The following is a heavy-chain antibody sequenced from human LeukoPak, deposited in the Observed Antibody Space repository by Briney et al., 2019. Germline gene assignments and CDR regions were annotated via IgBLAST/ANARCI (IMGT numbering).Heavy chain of an antibody. CDR3: ARVFTNGDYYFDY. Sequence: SVKVSCKASGGTFSSYAISWVQQAPGQGLEWMGGIIPIFGTANYAQKFQGRVTITADESTSTAYMELSSLRSEDTAVYHCARVFTNGDYYFDYWGQGTLVTVSS. CDR2: IIPIFGTA. CDR1: GGTFSSYA. J-gene: IGHJ4*02. V-gene: IGHV1-69*01. D-gene: IGHD4-17*01.